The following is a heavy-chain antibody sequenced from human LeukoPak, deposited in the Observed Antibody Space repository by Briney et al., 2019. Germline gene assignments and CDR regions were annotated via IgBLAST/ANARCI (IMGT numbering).Heavy chain of an antibody. V-gene: IGHV3-7*01. J-gene: IGHJ6*04. Sequence: GGSLRLSCAASGFTFSSYWMSWVRQAPGKGLEWVANIKQDGSEKYSVVSVKGRFTVSRDNAKNSLYLQMNSLRAEDTAVYYCAELGITMIGGVWGKGTTVTISS. CDR3: AELGITMIGGV. CDR1: GFTFSSYW. CDR2: IKQDGSEK. D-gene: IGHD3-10*02.